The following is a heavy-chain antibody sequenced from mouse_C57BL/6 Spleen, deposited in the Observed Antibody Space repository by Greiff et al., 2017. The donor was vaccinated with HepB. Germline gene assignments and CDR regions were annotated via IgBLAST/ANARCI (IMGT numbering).Heavy chain of an antibody. CDR3: ARGGRDGYYWYFDV. CDR2: ISDGGSYT. CDR1: GFTFSSYA. Sequence: EVKLVESGGGLVKPGGSLKLSCAASGFTFSSYAMSWVRQTPEKRLEWVATISDGGSYTYYPDNVKGRFTISRDNAKNNLYLQMSHLKSEDTAMYYCARGGRDGYYWYFDVWGTGTTVTVSS. J-gene: IGHJ1*03. D-gene: IGHD2-3*01. V-gene: IGHV5-4*03.